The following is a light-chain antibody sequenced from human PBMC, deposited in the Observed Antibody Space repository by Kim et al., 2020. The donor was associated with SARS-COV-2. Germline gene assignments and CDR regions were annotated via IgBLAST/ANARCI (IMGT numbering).Light chain of an antibody. V-gene: IGKV3-20*01. CDR3: QQYGSSPPYT. J-gene: IGKJ2*01. Sequence: PGERATLSCRASQSVSSFYLAWYQQKPGQAPRLLIYGASSRATGIPDRFSGSGSGTDFTLTISRLEPEDFAVYYCQQYGSSPPYTFGQGTKLEI. CDR2: GAS. CDR1: QSVSSFY.